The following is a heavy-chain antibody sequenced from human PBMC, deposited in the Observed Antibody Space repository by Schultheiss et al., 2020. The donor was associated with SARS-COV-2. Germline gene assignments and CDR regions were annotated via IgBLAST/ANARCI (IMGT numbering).Heavy chain of an antibody. D-gene: IGHD6-13*01. Sequence: ASVKVSCKASGGTFTNSAINWVRQATGQGLEWMGWMNPNSGGTNYAQKFQGRVTMTRDTSISTAYMELTSLRSDDTAVYYCARGKVAGGLPDHWGQGTLVTVSS. CDR2: MNPNSGGT. V-gene: IGHV1-2*02. J-gene: IGHJ4*02. CDR1: GGTFTNSA. CDR3: ARGKVAGGLPDH.